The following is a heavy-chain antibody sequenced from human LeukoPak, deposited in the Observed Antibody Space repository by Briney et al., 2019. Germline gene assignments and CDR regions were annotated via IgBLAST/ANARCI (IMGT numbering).Heavy chain of an antibody. V-gene: IGHV4-59*01. J-gene: IGHJ5*02. CDR1: GGSISSYY. CDR2: IYYSGST. CDR3: ARGPGTIFGVERGFDP. D-gene: IGHD3-3*01. Sequence: SETLSLTCTVSGGSISSYYWSWIRQPPGKGLERIGYIYYSGSTNYNPSPKSRVTISVDTSKNQFSLKLSSVTAADTAVYYCARGPGTIFGVERGFDPWGQGTLVTVSS.